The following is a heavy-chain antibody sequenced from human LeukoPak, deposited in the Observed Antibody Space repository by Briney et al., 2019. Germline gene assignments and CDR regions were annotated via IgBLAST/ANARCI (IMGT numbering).Heavy chain of an antibody. Sequence: GGSLRLSCAASGFTFSSYSMNWVRQAPGKGLEWISSISHTGTYIYYADSLKGRFTISRDNAENSLYLQMNSLRAEDMALYYCAKDIAAAGGYGLGYFDLWGRGTLVTVSS. D-gene: IGHD6-13*01. V-gene: IGHV3-21*04. CDR1: GFTFSSYS. CDR3: AKDIAAAGGYGLGYFDL. CDR2: ISHTGTYI. J-gene: IGHJ2*01.